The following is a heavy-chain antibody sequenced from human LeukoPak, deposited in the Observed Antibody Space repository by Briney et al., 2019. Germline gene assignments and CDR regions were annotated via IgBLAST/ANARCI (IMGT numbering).Heavy chain of an antibody. V-gene: IGHV1-3*04. J-gene: IGHJ4*02. CDR1: GYTFTSFA. CDR3: ARDSGSGNNDY. D-gene: IGHD1-26*01. CDR2: INTGNGDT. Sequence: GASVKVSCKTSGYTFTSFAMHWVRQAPGQRPEWMGWINTGNGDTKYSQNFQGRVTFISNTSATTAFMELSSLRSEDAAVYYCARDSGSGNNDYWGQGTLVTVSS.